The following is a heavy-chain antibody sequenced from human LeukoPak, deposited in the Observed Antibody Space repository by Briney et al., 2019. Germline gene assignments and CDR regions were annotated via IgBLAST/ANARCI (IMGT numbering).Heavy chain of an antibody. CDR2: IYPGDSDT. D-gene: IGHD4-17*01. V-gene: IGHV5-51*01. J-gene: IGHJ4*02. Sequence: GESLKISCKGSGYSFTSYWIGWVRQLPGKCLEWMGIIYPGDSDTRYSPSFQGQVTISADKSINTAYLQWSSLKASDTAIYYCARTYGDLADYWGQGTLVTVSS. CDR3: ARTYGDLADY. CDR1: GYSFTSYW.